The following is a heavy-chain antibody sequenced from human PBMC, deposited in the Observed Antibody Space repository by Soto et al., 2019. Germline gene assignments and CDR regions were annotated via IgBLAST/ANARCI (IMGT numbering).Heavy chain of an antibody. V-gene: IGHV1-18*01. Sequence: QVQLVQSGAEVKKPGASVKVSCKAPGYTFPTYGITWVRQAPGQGLEWMGWISAYKGITNYAQKLQGRVTMTTDTSPSTADMEVRSLKSDDTAVYYCARVADGFDYWGQGTLVTVSS. CDR2: ISAYKGIT. J-gene: IGHJ4*02. CDR3: ARVADGFDY. D-gene: IGHD6-19*01. CDR1: GYTFPTYG.